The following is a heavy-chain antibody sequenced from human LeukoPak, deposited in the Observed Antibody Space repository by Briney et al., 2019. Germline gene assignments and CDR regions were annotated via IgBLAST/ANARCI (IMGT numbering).Heavy chain of an antibody. CDR2: ISYDGSNK. D-gene: IGHD6-19*01. CDR1: GFTFSSYA. V-gene: IGHV3-30-3*01. Sequence: GGSLRLSCAASGFTFSSYAMHWVRQAPGKGLEWVAVISYDGSNKYYADSVKGRFTISRDNSKNTLYLQMNSLRAEDTAVYYCAMGVLGSGWYYFDYWGQGTLVTVSS. J-gene: IGHJ4*02. CDR3: AMGVLGSGWYYFDY.